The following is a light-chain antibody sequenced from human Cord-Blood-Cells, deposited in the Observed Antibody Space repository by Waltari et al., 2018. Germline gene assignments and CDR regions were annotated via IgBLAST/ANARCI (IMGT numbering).Light chain of an antibody. CDR1: SSDVGGYNY. V-gene: IGLV2-14*01. J-gene: IGLJ1*01. Sequence: QSALTQPASVSGSPGQSITISCTGTSSDVGGYNYVSWYQQHPGKAPTLMIYDVSKRPSGVSNRFSGSKSGNTASLTISGLQAEDEADYYCSSYTSSSTRVFGTGTKVTVL. CDR3: SSYTSSSTRV. CDR2: DVS.